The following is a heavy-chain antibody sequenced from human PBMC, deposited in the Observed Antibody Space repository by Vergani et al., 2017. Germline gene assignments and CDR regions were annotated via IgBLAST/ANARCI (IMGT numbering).Heavy chain of an antibody. CDR2: ISGSGVSA. D-gene: IGHD3-10*01. CDR1: EFTFSNYA. J-gene: IGHJ4*02. CDR3: AKQYFVSGNYLFDY. Sequence: VQLLESGGGLVQPGGSLRLTCAASEFTFSNYAMNWVRQAPGKGLEWVSGISGSGVSAYYTDSVKGRFTISRDNSKNMLFLQMNNLRTEDTAIYYWAKQYFVSGNYLFDYWGQGTLVTVSS. V-gene: IGHV3-23*01.